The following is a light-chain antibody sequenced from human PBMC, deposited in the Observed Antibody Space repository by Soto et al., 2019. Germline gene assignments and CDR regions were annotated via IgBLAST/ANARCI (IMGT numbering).Light chain of an antibody. Sequence: AIRMTQSPSSFSASTGDRVTITCQASQGISSYLAWYQQKPGKAPKLLIYAASTLQSGVPSRFSGSGSGTDFTLTISCLQSEDFATYYCQQYYSYSWTFGQGTKV. CDR2: AAS. V-gene: IGKV1-8*01. CDR1: QGISSY. CDR3: QQYYSYSWT. J-gene: IGKJ1*01.